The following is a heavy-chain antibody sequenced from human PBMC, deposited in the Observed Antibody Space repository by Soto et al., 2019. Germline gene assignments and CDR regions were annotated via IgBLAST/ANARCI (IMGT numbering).Heavy chain of an antibody. D-gene: IGHD7-27*01. V-gene: IGHV3-30-3*01. CDR2: ISYDGSHK. J-gene: IGHJ3*01. CDR1: GFTFTNYA. CDR3: ARMGDPTNWGSGNAFDV. Sequence: QVQLVESGGGVVQPGRSLRLSCAASGFTFTNYAIHWVRQAPGKGLEWVAVISYDGSHKYYADSVKGRFTISRDNSKNTLYLQMNSLRVEDTAVYYCARMGDPTNWGSGNAFDVWGQGTMVTVSS.